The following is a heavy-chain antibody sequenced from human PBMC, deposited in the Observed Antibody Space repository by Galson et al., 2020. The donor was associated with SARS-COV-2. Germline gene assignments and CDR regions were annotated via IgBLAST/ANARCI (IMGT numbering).Heavy chain of an antibody. J-gene: IGHJ3*02. Sequence: GGSLRLSCADSGVKFDHYGMRWVRQDPGKGLEWVCGINKNGGSTNYADSVRGRFTISRDNAKNSLYLQMNSLRAEDTALYFCARGYLAGPFDIWAQGPSVTAS. CDR1: GVKFDHYG. CDR3: ARGYLAGPFDI. CDR2: INKNGGST. D-gene: IGHD2-21*01. V-gene: IGHV3-20*04.